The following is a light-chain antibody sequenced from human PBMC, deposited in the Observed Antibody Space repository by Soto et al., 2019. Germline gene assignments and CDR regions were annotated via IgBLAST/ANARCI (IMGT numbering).Light chain of an antibody. V-gene: IGLV1-51*02. J-gene: IGLJ3*02. CDR3: GTWEASLSVGG. CDR1: SSNIGNNY. CDR2: ENN. Sequence: QSVLTQPPSVSAAPGQKVTISCSGSSSNIGNNYVSWYQQLPGTAPKLLIYENNKRPSGIPDRFSGSKSGTSATLGISGLQTGDKADYYCGTWEASLSVGGFGGGTKLTVL.